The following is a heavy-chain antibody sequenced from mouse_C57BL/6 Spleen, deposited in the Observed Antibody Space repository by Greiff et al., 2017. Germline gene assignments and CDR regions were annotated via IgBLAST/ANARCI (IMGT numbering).Heavy chain of an antibody. CDR3: ASITTVVAPYYFDY. D-gene: IGHD1-1*01. V-gene: IGHV1-64*01. Sequence: VQLQQSGAELVKPGASVKLSCKASGYTFTSYWMHWVKQRPGQGLEWIGMIHPNSGSTNYNEKFKSKATLTVDKSSSTAYMQLSSLTSEDSAVYYCASITTVVAPYYFDYWGQGTTLTVSS. CDR2: IHPNSGST. CDR1: GYTFTSYW. J-gene: IGHJ2*01.